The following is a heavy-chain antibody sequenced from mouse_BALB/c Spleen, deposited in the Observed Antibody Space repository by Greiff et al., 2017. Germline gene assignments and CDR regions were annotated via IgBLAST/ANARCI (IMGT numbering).Heavy chain of an antibody. CDR3: ARGRGYYDYDEVYYFDY. CDR2: ISSGGST. V-gene: IGHV5-6-5*01. CDR1: GFTFSSYA. J-gene: IGHJ2*01. Sequence: VQVVESGGGLVKPGGSLKLSCAASGFTFSSYAMSWVRQTPEKRLEWVASISSGGSTYYPDSVKGRFTISRDNARNILYLQMSSLRSEDTAMYYCARGRGYYDYDEVYYFDYWGQGTTLTVSS. D-gene: IGHD2-4*01.